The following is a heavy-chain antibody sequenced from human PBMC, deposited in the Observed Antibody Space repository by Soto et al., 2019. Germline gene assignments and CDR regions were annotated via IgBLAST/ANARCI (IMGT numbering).Heavy chain of an antibody. CDR1: GFTFSSYE. D-gene: IGHD2-15*01. V-gene: IGHV3-48*03. CDR2: VSSSGSTI. J-gene: IGHJ5*02. CDR3: ASDPRRCSGGSCSDLYNWFDP. Sequence: GGSLRLSCAASGFTFSSYEMNWVRQAPGKGLEWVSYVSSSGSTIYYAASVKGRFTISRDNAKNSLYLQMNSRRAEAPAVDYVASDPRRCSGGSCSDLYNWFDPWGQGTLVTVSS.